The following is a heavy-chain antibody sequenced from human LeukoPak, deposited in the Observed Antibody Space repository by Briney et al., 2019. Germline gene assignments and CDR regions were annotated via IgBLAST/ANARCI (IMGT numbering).Heavy chain of an antibody. D-gene: IGHD2-8*01. J-gene: IGHJ4*02. CDR1: GFTFSSYS. V-gene: IGHV3-21*01. CDR2: ISSMSSYI. Sequence: TGGSLRLSCAASGFTFSSYSMNWVRQAPGKGLEWVSSISSMSSYIYYADSVKGRFTISRDNAKNSLYLQMNSLRAEDTAVYYCARDLASSVLFDYWGQGTLVTVSS. CDR3: ARDLASSVLFDY.